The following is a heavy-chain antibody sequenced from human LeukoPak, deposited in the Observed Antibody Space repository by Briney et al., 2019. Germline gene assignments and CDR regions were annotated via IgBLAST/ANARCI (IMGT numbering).Heavy chain of an antibody. CDR3: ARDSNDYSNSFDY. V-gene: IGHV4-30-2*01. J-gene: IGHJ4*02. CDR1: GGSISSGGYY. D-gene: IGHD4-11*01. CDR2: IYHSGST. Sequence: PSQTLSLTCTVSGGSISSGGYYWSWIRQPPGKGLEWIGYIYHSGSTYYNPSLKSRVTISVDRSKNQFSLKLSSVTAADTAVYYCARDSNDYSNSFDYWGQGTLVTVSS.